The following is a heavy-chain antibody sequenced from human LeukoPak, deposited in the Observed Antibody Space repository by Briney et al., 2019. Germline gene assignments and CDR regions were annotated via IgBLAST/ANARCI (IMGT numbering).Heavy chain of an antibody. Sequence: PGGSLRLSCAASGFTFSTYSMNWVRQAPGKGLEWVSYISSSSSYIYYADSVKGRFTISRDNAKNSLYLQMNSLRAEDTAVYYCALAPPSGVNWFDPWGQGTLVTVSS. CDR1: GFTFSTYS. V-gene: IGHV3-21*01. CDR2: ISSSSSYI. J-gene: IGHJ5*02. CDR3: ALAPPSGVNWFDP.